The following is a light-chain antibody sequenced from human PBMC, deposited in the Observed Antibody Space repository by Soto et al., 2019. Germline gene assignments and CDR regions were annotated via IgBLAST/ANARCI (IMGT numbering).Light chain of an antibody. V-gene: IGKV3-11*01. CDR2: DAS. CDR3: QQRSNWPLT. Sequence: EIVLTQSPATLSLSPGERATLSCRASQSVSSYLAWYQQKPGQAPRLLIYDASNRATGIPARFSGSGSGTVFTLTISSLEPEDFAVYYCQQRSNWPLTFCGGTKVDIK. CDR1: QSVSSY. J-gene: IGKJ4*01.